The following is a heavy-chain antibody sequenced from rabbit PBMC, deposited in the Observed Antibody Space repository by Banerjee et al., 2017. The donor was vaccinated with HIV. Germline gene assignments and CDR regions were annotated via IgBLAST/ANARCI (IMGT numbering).Heavy chain of an antibody. CDR3: ARDLYYAGGDTGYAFGL. Sequence: QSLEESGGDLVKPGASLTLTCTASGFSFSSSYYMCWVRQAPGKGLEWIACIYAGSSGSTYYTSWAKGRFTISKTSSTTVTLQMTSLTAADTATYFCARDLYYAGGDTGYAFGLWGPGTLVTVS. CDR1: GFSFSSSYY. J-gene: IGHJ4*01. V-gene: IGHV1S40*01. CDR2: IYAGSSGST. D-gene: IGHD6-1*01.